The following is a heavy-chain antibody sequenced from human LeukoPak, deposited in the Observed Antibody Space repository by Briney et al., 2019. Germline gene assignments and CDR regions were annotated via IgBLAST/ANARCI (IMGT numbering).Heavy chain of an antibody. Sequence: GGSLRLSCAASGFTFSSYSMNWVRQAPGKGLEWVSYISSSSSTIYYADSVKGRFTIRRDNSKNTLYLQMNSLRAEDTAVYYSAKAVSVFGVVTNFDFWGQGTLVTVSS. D-gene: IGHD3-3*01. J-gene: IGHJ4*02. CDR1: GFTFSSYS. CDR2: ISSSSSTI. V-gene: IGHV3-48*01. CDR3: AKAVSVFGVVTNFDF.